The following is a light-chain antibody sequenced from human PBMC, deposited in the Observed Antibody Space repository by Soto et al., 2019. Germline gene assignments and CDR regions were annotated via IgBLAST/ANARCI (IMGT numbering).Light chain of an antibody. CDR3: GTWDSSLSAWV. CDR1: SSNIGNNY. CDR2: ENN. V-gene: IGLV1-51*02. Sequence: QAVLTQPPSVSAAPGQKVTISCSGSSSNIGNNYVSWYQQLPGTAPKLLIYENNKRPSGIPDRFSGSKSGTSATLGITGLQNGDEADYYCGTWDSSLSAWVFGGGTKVNVL. J-gene: IGLJ3*02.